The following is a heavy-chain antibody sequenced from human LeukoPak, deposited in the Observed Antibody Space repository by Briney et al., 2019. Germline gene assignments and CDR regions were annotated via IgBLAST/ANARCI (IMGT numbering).Heavy chain of an antibody. Sequence: SETLSLTCTVSGGSISSSSYYWGWIRQPPGKGLEWSVSIYYSGSTYYNPSLNSRVTISVDTSKNQFCLKLSSVTAADTAVYYCARPTFRGVISYWGQGTLVTVSS. V-gene: IGHV4-39*01. CDR1: GGSISSSSYY. CDR3: ARPTFRGVISY. CDR2: IYYSGST. J-gene: IGHJ4*02. D-gene: IGHD3-10*01.